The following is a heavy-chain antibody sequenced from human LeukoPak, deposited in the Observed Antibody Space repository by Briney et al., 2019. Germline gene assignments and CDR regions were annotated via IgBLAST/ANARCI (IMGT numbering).Heavy chain of an antibody. J-gene: IGHJ4*02. Sequence: ASVKVSCKASGYTFTSYGINWVRQATGQGLEWMGWMNPNSGNTGYAQKFQGRVTMTRNTSISTAYMELSSLRSEDTAVYYCARSKGELPLFDYWGQGTLVTVSS. V-gene: IGHV1-8*02. CDR1: GYTFTSYG. CDR2: MNPNSGNT. CDR3: ARSKGELPLFDY. D-gene: IGHD1-26*01.